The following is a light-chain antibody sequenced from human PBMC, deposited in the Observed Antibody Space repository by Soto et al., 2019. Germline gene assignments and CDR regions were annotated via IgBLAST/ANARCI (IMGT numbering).Light chain of an antibody. CDR1: QSVSTY. V-gene: IGKV1-39*01. Sequence: DIQMTQSPSSLSASVGDRVTIACRASQSVSTYVNWYQQKPGKAPQLLIYAASSLQTGVPSRFSGSGSGTDVTLTISSLQPEDSATFYCQQSYRYPHAFGPGTKVHI. CDR3: QQSYRYPHA. CDR2: AAS. J-gene: IGKJ3*01.